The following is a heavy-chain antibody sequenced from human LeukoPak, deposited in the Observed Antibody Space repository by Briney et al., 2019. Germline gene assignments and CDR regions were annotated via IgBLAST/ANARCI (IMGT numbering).Heavy chain of an antibody. Sequence: GGTLRLSCAASGFTVNSNSMSWVRQAPGKALEWVSFIYIGGTTYYTDSVKGRFTISRDNSKNTLYLQMNSLRAEDTAVYYCARGLGPPSREWFDPWGQGTLVTVSS. CDR2: IYIGGTT. CDR1: GFTVNSNS. CDR3: ARGLGPPSREWFDP. V-gene: IGHV3-53*01. D-gene: IGHD7-27*01. J-gene: IGHJ5*02.